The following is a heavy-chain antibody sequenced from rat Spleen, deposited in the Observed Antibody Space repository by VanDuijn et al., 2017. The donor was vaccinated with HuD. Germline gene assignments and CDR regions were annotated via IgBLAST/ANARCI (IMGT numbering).Heavy chain of an antibody. V-gene: IGHV5-58*01. CDR2: ISPDGGST. CDR3: GKDMNYYSTYPFYVMGD. J-gene: IGHJ4*01. Sequence: EVQLAESGGGLVQPGRSLKLSCVASGFTFSGYWMYWIRQAPGEGLEWISSISPDGGSTYYPDSVKGRFTISRNNAENTVYLQMNSLRSEDTATYYCGKDMNYYSTYPFYVMGDWGQGASVTVSS. D-gene: IGHD1-2*01. CDR1: GFTFSGYW.